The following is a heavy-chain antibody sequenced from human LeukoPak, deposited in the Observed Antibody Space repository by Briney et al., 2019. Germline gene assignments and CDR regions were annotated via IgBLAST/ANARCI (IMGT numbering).Heavy chain of an antibody. Sequence: SETLSLTCAVYDGSLSGYYWSWIRQPPGKGLEWIGEINHSGSTNYNPSLKSRVTISVDTSKNQFSLKLSSVTAADTAVYYCARARRFFDYWGQGTLVTVSS. CDR3: ARARRFFDY. CDR1: DGSLSGYY. J-gene: IGHJ4*02. V-gene: IGHV4-34*01. CDR2: INHSGST.